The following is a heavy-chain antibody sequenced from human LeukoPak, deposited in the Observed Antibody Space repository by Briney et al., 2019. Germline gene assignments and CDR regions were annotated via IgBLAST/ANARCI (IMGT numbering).Heavy chain of an antibody. D-gene: IGHD1-26*01. CDR2: IWFDGSKE. Sequence: GGSLRLSCAASGFTFSGFGMHWVRQAPGQGLDWMAVIWFDGSKEYYADSVKGRFTISRDNSKNTLYLQMNRLRAEDTAVYYCARALYSGSFYGMDVWGQGTTVTVSS. CDR3: ARALYSGSFYGMDV. CDR1: GFTFSGFG. V-gene: IGHV3-33*01. J-gene: IGHJ6*02.